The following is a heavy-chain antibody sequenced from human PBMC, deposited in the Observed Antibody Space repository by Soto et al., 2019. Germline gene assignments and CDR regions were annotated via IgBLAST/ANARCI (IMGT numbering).Heavy chain of an antibody. J-gene: IGHJ4*02. D-gene: IGHD6-19*01. V-gene: IGHV3-74*01. Sequence: EVQLVESGGGLVQPGGSLRLSCAASGFTLSSYWIHWVRQVPGKGLVWVSRINSDGSSTTYADSVKGRFTISRDNAKNTLYLQMNSLRAEDTAVYYCAVAVAGPTAIGYWGQGTLVTVSS. CDR2: INSDGSST. CDR3: AVAVAGPTAIGY. CDR1: GFTLSSYW.